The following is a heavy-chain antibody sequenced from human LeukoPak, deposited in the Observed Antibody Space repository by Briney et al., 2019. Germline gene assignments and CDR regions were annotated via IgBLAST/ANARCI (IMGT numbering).Heavy chain of an antibody. J-gene: IGHJ4*02. V-gene: IGHV4-59*12. CDR1: GGSMSSYY. D-gene: IGHD3-16*02. CDR2: IYYSGST. Sequence: SETLSLTCTVSGGSMSSYYWSWIRQPPGKGLEWIGYIYYSGSTKYNPSLKSRVTISVDTSKNQFSLKLSSVTAADTAVYYCASRYVWGSYRSYYWGQGTLVTVSS. CDR3: ASRYVWGSYRSYY.